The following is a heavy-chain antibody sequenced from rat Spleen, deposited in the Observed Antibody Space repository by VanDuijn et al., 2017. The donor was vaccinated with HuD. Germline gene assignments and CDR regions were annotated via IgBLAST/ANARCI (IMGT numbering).Heavy chain of an antibody. J-gene: IGHJ1*01. CDR1: GFNFNDYW. Sequence: EVQLVESDGGLVQPGRSLKLSCAASGFNFNDYWMGWVRQAPGKGLEWIGEINKDSNVIKYSPSLKDKFTVSRDKTQNTPYLQMDSLRSEDTATYYCARRGYNNQWFFDCWGTGTMVTVSS. CDR2: INKDSNVI. V-gene: IGHV4-2*01. CDR3: ARRGYNNQWFFDC. D-gene: IGHD1-10*01.